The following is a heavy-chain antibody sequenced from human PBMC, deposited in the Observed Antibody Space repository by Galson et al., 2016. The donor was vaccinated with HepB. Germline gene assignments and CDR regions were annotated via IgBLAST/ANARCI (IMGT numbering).Heavy chain of an antibody. J-gene: IGHJ4*02. D-gene: IGHD3-22*01. V-gene: IGHV5-51*01. CDR1: GYSFTNYW. Sequence: QSGAEVKKPGESLKISCKGSGYSFTNYWIGWVRQMPGKGLEWMAIIYPGDSHTRYSPSFQGQVTISADKSVSTAYLQWSSLKASDTAIYYCARQEDRSGYLIIDYWGQGTQVTVSS. CDR3: ARQEDRSGYLIIDY. CDR2: IYPGDSHT.